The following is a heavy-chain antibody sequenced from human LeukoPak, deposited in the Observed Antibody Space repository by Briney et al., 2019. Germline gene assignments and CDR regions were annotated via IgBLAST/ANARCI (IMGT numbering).Heavy chain of an antibody. CDR1: GGSISSSNW. CDR2: IYHTGST. CDR3: AQSRRNWFDP. Sequence: SETLSLTCAVSGGSISSSNWWSWVRQTPGKGLEWIGEIYHTGSTIYNPSLKSRVTISVDTSKNQFSLKLSSVTAADTAVYYCAQSRRNWFDPWGQGTLVTVSS. J-gene: IGHJ5*02. V-gene: IGHV4-4*02.